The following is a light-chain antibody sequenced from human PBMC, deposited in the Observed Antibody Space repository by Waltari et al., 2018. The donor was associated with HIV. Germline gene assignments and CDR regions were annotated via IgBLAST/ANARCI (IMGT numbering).Light chain of an antibody. Sequence: QSALTQPASVSGSPGQSITISCTGTSSDVGLYNYVSWYQQHPGKAPKLMIYEVSNRPSGVSNRFSGSKSGNTASLTISGLQAEDEADYYCNSFTSSTTYVFGTGTKVTVL. CDR3: NSFTSSTTYV. CDR2: EVS. J-gene: IGLJ1*01. V-gene: IGLV2-14*01. CDR1: SSDVGLYNY.